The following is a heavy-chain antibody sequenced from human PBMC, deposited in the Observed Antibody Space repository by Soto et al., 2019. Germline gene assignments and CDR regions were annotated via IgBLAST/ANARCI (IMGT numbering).Heavy chain of an antibody. Sequence: ASVKVSCKVSGYTLTELSMHWVRQAPGKGLEWMGGFDPEDGETIYAQKFQGRVTMTEDTSTDTAYMELSSLRSEDTAVYYCAADHGDYERFDYWGQGTLVTVSS. CDR3: AADHGDYERFDY. J-gene: IGHJ4*02. CDR2: FDPEDGET. V-gene: IGHV1-24*01. CDR1: GYTLTELS. D-gene: IGHD4-17*01.